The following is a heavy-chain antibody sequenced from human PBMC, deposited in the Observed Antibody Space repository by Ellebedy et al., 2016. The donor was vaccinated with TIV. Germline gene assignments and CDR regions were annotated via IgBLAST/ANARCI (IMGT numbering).Heavy chain of an antibody. V-gene: IGHV3-33*01. CDR1: GFTFSSYG. D-gene: IGHD3-22*01. CDR2: IWYDGSNK. J-gene: IGHJ4*02. CDR3: ARGRYYYDSSGERPPFDY. Sequence: PGGSLRLSCAASGFTFSSYGMHRVRQAPGKGLEWVAVIWYDGSNKYYADSVKGRFTISRDNSKNTLYLQMNSLRAEDTAVYYCARGRYYYDSSGERPPFDYWGQGTLVTVSS.